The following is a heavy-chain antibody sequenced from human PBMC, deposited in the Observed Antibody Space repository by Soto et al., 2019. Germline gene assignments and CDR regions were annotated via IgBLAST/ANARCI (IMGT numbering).Heavy chain of an antibody. J-gene: IGHJ4*02. Sequence: VHLVASGGGLVKPGGSLRLSCPASGLTARDVYLSWVRQPPGKGLEWVGHVKREIDGGTIDYAAPVKDRFTISRDDSENTLYLQMNSLKTEDTAVYYCTVGHYGDWGQGTLVTVSP. V-gene: IGHV3-15*01. D-gene: IGHD3-10*01. CDR3: TVGHYGD. CDR2: VKREIDGGTI. CDR1: GLTARDVY.